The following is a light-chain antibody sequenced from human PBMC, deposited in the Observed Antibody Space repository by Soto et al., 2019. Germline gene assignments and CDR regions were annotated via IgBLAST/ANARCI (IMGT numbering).Light chain of an antibody. CDR3: QQRSNWAWS. V-gene: IGKV3-11*01. J-gene: IGKJ1*01. Sequence: EIVLTQSPATLSLSPGQRATLSCRASQSVSNFLAWYQPKPGQAPRLLISDASNRATGIPGRFSGSGSGTDFSHAISSLEPEDFAVYYCQQRSNWAWSFGQGTKVETK. CDR1: QSVSNF. CDR2: DAS.